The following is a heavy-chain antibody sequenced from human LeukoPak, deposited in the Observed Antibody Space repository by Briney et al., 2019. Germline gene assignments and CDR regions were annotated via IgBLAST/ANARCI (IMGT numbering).Heavy chain of an antibody. Sequence: GGSLRLSCTASGFTFSSYSMNWVRQAPGKGLEWVSSISSSSYIYYADSVKGRFTISRDNAKNSLYLQMNSLRAEDTAVYYCARDFEVDYDFWSVRETNFDYWGQGTLVTVSS. CDR2: ISSSSYI. V-gene: IGHV3-21*01. CDR1: GFTFSSYS. CDR3: ARDFEVDYDFWSVRETNFDY. D-gene: IGHD3-3*01. J-gene: IGHJ4*02.